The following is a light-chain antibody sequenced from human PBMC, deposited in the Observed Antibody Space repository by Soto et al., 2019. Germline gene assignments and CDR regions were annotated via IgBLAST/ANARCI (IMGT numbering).Light chain of an antibody. V-gene: IGLV2-14*01. Sequence: QSVLTQPASVSGSPGQSITISCTGTSGDIGSYNRVSWYQQHPGKAPKLIIYEVTDRPSGVSNRFSGSKSGNTASLTISGLQAEDEADYYCSSYTSSSTLFGTGIKVTVL. J-gene: IGLJ1*01. CDR2: EVT. CDR1: SGDIGSYNR. CDR3: SSYTSSSTL.